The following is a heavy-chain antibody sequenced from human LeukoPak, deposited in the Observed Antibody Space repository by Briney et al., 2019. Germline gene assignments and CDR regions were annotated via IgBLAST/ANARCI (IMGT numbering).Heavy chain of an antibody. CDR1: GFTFSSYA. D-gene: IGHD3-22*01. CDR2: ISGSGGST. J-gene: IGHJ4*02. CDR3: AKDYYDSSGYYSPFDY. V-gene: IGHV3-23*01. Sequence: GSLRLSCAASGFTFSSYAMSWVRQAPGKGLEWVSAISGSGGSTYYADSVKGRFTISRDNSKNTLYLQMNSLRAEDTAVYYCAKDYYDSSGYYSPFDYWGQGTLVTVSS.